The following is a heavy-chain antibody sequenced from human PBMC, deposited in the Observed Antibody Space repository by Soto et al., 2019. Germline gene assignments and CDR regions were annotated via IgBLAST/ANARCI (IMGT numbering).Heavy chain of an antibody. J-gene: IGHJ4*02. V-gene: IGHV1-18*01. D-gene: IGHD2-2*01. Sequence: QVQLVQSGAEVKKPGASVKVSCKASGYTFTSYGISWVRQAPGQGLEWMGWISAYNGNTNYAQKLQGRVTMTTDTATSTAYMELRSLRSDDTAVYYCARDQAIVVVPADMPVTDYWGQGTLVTVSS. CDR3: ARDQAIVVVPADMPVTDY. CDR2: ISAYNGNT. CDR1: GYTFTSYG.